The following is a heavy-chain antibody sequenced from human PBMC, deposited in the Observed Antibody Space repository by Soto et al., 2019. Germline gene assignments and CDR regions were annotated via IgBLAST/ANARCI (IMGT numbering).Heavy chain of an antibody. CDR3: TKLYGGNSDY. J-gene: IGHJ4*02. D-gene: IGHD2-21*01. CDR2: IRSKANSYAT. CDR1: GFTFSESA. Sequence: PGGSLRLSCAASGFTFSESAMHWVRQASGKGLEWVGRIRSKANSYATAYAALVKGLFTISRDDSKNTAYLQMNSLKTEDTAVYYCTKLYGGNSDYWGQGTLVTVSS. V-gene: IGHV3-73*01.